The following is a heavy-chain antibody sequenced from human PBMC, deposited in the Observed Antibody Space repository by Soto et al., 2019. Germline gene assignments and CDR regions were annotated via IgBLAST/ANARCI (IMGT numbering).Heavy chain of an antibody. D-gene: IGHD3-9*01. CDR1: GYTFTSSA. CDR2: IVVGSGNT. J-gene: IGHJ6*02. V-gene: IGHV1-58*01. CDR3: AAGLRYFDWLPYYYYGMDV. Sequence: SVKVSCKASGYTFTSSAVQWVRQALGQRLEWIGWIVVGSGNTNYAQKFQERVTITRDMSTSTAYMELSSLRSEDTAVYYCAAGLRYFDWLPYYYYGMDVWGQGTTVTVPS.